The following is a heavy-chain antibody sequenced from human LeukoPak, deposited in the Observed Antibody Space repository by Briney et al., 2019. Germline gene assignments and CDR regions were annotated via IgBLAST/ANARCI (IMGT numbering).Heavy chain of an antibody. Sequence: PSETLSLTCTVSGGSISSSSYYWGWIRQPPGKGMEWIGSIYYSGSTYYNPSLKSRVTISVDPSKNQFSLKLSSVTAADTAVYYWARHEFGVTYDSSGYYPTGYFDYWGQGTLVTVSS. D-gene: IGHD3-22*01. CDR2: IYYSGST. CDR3: ARHEFGVTYDSSGYYPTGYFDY. V-gene: IGHV4-39*01. CDR1: GGSISSSSYY. J-gene: IGHJ4*02.